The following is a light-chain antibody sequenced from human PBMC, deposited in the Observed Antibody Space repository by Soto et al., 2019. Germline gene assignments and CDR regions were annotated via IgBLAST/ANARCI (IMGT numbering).Light chain of an antibody. V-gene: IGLV2-8*01. CDR1: SSDVGAYKY. Sequence: QYALTQPPSASGSPGQSVTISCTGTSSDVGAYKYVSWYQQYPGKAPKLMIYEVTKRPSGVPDRFSGSKSGNTASLTVSGLQAEDEADYYFNSYVGNDIWVFGGGTQLTFL. J-gene: IGLJ3*02. CDR3: NSYVGNDIWV. CDR2: EVT.